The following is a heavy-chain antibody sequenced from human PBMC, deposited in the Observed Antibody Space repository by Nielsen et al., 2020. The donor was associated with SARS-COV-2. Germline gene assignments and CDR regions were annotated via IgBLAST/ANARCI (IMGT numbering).Heavy chain of an antibody. J-gene: IGHJ6*02. D-gene: IGHD4-17*01. V-gene: IGHV1-69*06. CDR3: AREFYADSAGSSSIYGMDV. Sequence: SVKVSCKASGGTFSSYAISWVRQAPGQGLEWMGGIIPFFPTTNYAEKFQGRVTITADKSTSTAYMELSSLRSEDTAVYYCAREFYADSAGSSSIYGMDVWGQGTTVTVPS. CDR2: IIPFFPTT. CDR1: GGTFSSYA.